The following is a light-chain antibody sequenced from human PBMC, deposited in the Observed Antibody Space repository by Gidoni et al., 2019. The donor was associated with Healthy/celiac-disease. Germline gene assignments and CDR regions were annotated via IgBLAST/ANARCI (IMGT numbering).Light chain of an antibody. CDR2: GAS. CDR1: QSVSSSY. J-gene: IGKJ4*01. Sequence: EIVLTQSPGTLSLSPGERATLSCRASQSVSSSYLAWYQQQPGQAPMLLIYGASSRATGIPDRFSGSGSGTDFTLTISRLEPEDFAVYYCQQYGSSPSLTFGGGTKVEIK. V-gene: IGKV3-20*01. CDR3: QQYGSSPSLT.